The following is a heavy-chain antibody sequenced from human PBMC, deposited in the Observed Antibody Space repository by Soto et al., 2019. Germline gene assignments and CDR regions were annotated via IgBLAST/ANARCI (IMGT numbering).Heavy chain of an antibody. CDR3: AREDSIIIPAVSDF. V-gene: IGHV3-21*01. D-gene: IGHD2-2*01. CDR2: ISKSDYT. CDR1: GFAFNNYG. J-gene: IGHJ4*02. Sequence: GGSLRLSCTVSGFAFNNYGINWVRQAPGKGLEWVSSISKSDYTYYSDSVTGRFTISRDNAKNSVSLQMNTLRVEDTAVYYCAREDSIIIPAVSDFWGQGTLVT.